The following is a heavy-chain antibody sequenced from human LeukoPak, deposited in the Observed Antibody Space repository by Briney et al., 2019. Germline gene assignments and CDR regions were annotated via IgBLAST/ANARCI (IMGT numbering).Heavy chain of an antibody. CDR3: ARGNIVFYYGLDV. Sequence: GRSLRLSCAASGFTFSTYGMHWVRQAPGKGLEWVAVISYDGSNEYYADSVKGRFTISRDNSKNTLYLHMGSLRAEDMAVYYCARGNIVFYYGLDVWGQGTTVTVSS. J-gene: IGHJ6*02. V-gene: IGHV3-30*03. CDR1: GFTFSTYG. D-gene: IGHD2/OR15-2a*01. CDR2: ISYDGSNE.